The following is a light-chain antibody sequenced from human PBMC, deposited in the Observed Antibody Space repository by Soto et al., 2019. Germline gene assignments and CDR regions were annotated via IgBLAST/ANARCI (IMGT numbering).Light chain of an antibody. CDR1: SSDVGVYNY. CDR3: SSYTSSSTLLYV. J-gene: IGLJ1*01. V-gene: IGLV2-14*03. Sequence: ALTQPASVSGSPGQSITISCTGTSSDVGVYNYVSWYQHLPGKAPKLMIYDVSNRPSGVSNRFSCSKSGNTASLTISGLQAEYEPDYYFSSYTSSSTLLYVFGTGTQLTVL. CDR2: DVS.